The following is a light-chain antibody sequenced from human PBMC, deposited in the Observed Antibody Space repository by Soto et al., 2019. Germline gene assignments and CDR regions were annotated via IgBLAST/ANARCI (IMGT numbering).Light chain of an antibody. Sequence: EIVLTQSPGTLSLSPGERATLSCRARQSVSSSYLAWYQQRPGLAPRLLIYGASIRATGIPDRFSGSGSGTDFTLTISRLEPEDFAVYFCQQHGSSPWTFGQGTKVDIK. CDR2: GAS. J-gene: IGKJ1*01. CDR3: QQHGSSPWT. CDR1: QSVSSSY. V-gene: IGKV3-20*01.